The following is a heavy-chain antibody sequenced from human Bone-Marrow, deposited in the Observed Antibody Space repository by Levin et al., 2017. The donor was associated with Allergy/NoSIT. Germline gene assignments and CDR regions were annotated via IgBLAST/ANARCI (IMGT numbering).Heavy chain of an antibody. J-gene: IGHJ4*02. V-gene: IGHV3-64D*06. Sequence: GESLKISCSASGFTFSTYVRHWVRQAQGKGREYVSAMSSNGGSTYYADSVKGRCTIARENSKNTLFLQLSNLRAEDTAVYYCAKTYDFWSGYYTGGFDYWGQGTLVTVSS. CDR1: GFTFSTYV. CDR2: MSSNGGST. CDR3: AKTYDFWSGYYTGGFDY. D-gene: IGHD3-3*01.